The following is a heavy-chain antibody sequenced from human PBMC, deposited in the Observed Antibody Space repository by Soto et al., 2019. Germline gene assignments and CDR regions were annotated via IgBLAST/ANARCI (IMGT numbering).Heavy chain of an antibody. CDR3: ARGDRAPYSGYDQTLLDDACDI. V-gene: IGHV1-2*02. Sequence: ASVKVSCKASGYTFTGYYMHWVRQAPGQGLEWMGWINPNSGGTNYAQKFQGRVTMTRDTSISTAYMELSRLRSDDTAVYYCARGDRAPYSGYDQTLLDDACDIWGQWTMVSISS. CDR2: INPNSGGT. D-gene: IGHD5-12*01. CDR1: GYTFTGYY. J-gene: IGHJ3*02.